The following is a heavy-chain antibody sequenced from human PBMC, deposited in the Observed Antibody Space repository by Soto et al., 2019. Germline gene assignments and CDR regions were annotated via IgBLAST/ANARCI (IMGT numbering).Heavy chain of an antibody. CDR2: IRQDGSER. J-gene: IGHJ4*02. V-gene: IGHV3-7*05. CDR1: GFTFNYYW. Sequence: EVLLVESGGALGQPGGSLRLSCAASGFTFNYYWMSWVRQAPGKGLEWVANIRQDGSERYYADSVRGRFTISRDNAQNSVFLQMNSLRADDTAVYYCAREGPHFYVDSWGQGTLVTVSS. D-gene: IGHD3-10*01. CDR3: AREGPHFYVDS.